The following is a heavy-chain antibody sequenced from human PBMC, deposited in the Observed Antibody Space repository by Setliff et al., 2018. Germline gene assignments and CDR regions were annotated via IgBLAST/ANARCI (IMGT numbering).Heavy chain of an antibody. CDR1: GFGFTTFG. J-gene: IGHJ4*02. Sequence: GASVKVSCKTSGFGFTTFGFSWVRQAPGQGLEWLGSISPXXXXXXXXXXXXXXXTXXXXXSATTVYMELQSLRSDDTAVYYCVRSSAPQVVLAADFDFWGQGTPVTVSS. CDR3: VRSSAPQVVLAADFDF. D-gene: IGHD6-19*01. V-gene: IGHV1-18*01. CDR2: ISPXXXXX.